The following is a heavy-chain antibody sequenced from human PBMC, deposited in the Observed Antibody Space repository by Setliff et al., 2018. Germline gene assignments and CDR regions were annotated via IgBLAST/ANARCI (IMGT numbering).Heavy chain of an antibody. J-gene: IGHJ4*02. CDR1: GYTLTELS. CDR3: VRGPGPSVVVAIPFDH. Sequence: ASVKVSCKVSGYTLTELSMHWVRQAPGKGLEWMGGFDPEDGETIYAQKFQGRVTMTEDTSTDTAYLELASLRDDDTAVYYCVRGPGPSVVVAIPFDHWGQGSLVTVSS. V-gene: IGHV1-24*01. CDR2: FDPEDGET. D-gene: IGHD5-12*01.